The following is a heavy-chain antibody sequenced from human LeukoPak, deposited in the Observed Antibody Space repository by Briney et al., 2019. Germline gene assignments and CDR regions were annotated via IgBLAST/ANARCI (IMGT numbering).Heavy chain of an antibody. D-gene: IGHD2-2*01. J-gene: IGHJ5*02. CDR1: GYTFTSYG. CDR3: ARQTHRTADCFDP. Sequence: RASVKVSCKASGYTFTSYGISWVRQAPGQGLEWMGWISAYNGNTNYAQQLQGRVTMTTDTSTTTAYMELRSLTSDDTAVYYCARQTHRTADCFDPWGQGTLVTVSS. V-gene: IGHV1-18*01. CDR2: ISAYNGNT.